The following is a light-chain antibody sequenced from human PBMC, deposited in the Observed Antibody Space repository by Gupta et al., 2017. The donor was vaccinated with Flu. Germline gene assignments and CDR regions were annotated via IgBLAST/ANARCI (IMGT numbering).Light chain of an antibody. Sequence: SYELTQPPSVSVSPGQTASVTCSGDKLGDKYVCWYQQKPGQSPVLVIYQDPKRASGIPERFSGATSATKATMTISGAEAVDYYYDFCQEWESGTCVFGGGTKITVL. CDR2: QDP. V-gene: IGLV3-1*01. CDR1: KLGDKY. CDR3: QEWESGTCV. J-gene: IGLJ2*01.